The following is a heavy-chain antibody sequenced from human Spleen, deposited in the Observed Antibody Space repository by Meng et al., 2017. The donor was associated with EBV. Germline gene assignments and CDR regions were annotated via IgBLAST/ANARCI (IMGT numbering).Heavy chain of an antibody. CDR2: LIPMLGAP. Sequence: QVQLVQSGAEVKKPVYSVKVSCKTSGGTFNSDAISWVRQAPGQGLEWMGGLIPMLGAPNYAQKFQDRVTIVADKSTSIHYMELSSLRSDDTAMYYGASESGRGYTPDYWGRGTLVTVSS. V-gene: IGHV1-69*06. J-gene: IGHJ4*02. CDR1: GGTFNSDA. D-gene: IGHD3-10*01. CDR3: ASESGRGYTPDY.